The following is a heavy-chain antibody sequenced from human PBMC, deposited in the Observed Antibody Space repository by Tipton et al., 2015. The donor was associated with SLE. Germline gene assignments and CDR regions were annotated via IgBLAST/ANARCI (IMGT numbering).Heavy chain of an antibody. Sequence: QLVQSGGGLVKPGGSLRLSCAASGFTFNNAWMNWVRQAPGKGLEWVGRIKSDGSSPTYADSVKGRFTISRDNAKNTLYLQMNNLRVDETAMYHCARSQWYYYDSSGSLPDLWGRGTLVTVSS. V-gene: IGHV3-74*02. CDR2: IKSDGSSP. CDR1: GFTFNNAW. D-gene: IGHD3-22*01. CDR3: ARSQWYYYDSSGSLPDL. J-gene: IGHJ2*01.